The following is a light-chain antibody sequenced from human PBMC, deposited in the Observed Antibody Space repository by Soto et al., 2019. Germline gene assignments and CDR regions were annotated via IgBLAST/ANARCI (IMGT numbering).Light chain of an antibody. V-gene: IGKV3-15*01. Sequence: EIVMTQSPATLSVSPGERATLSCRASQSVSSNLAWYQQKPGQAPRLLIYGASTRATGIPARFSGSGSGTEFTLTISSLQSEDFALYYCQQYYYWPPYTFGQGTKLEIK. CDR1: QSVSSN. CDR3: QQYYYWPPYT. J-gene: IGKJ2*01. CDR2: GAS.